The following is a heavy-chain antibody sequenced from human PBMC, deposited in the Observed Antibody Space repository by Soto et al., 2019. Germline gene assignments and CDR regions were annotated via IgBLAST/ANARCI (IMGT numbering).Heavy chain of an antibody. CDR2: ISGNGDST. V-gene: IGHV3-64*07. J-gene: IGHJ4*02. CDR3: ATKEGFDY. Sequence: ESGGGLVQPGGSLRLSCTASGFTFSSYTMHWVRQAPGKGLEYLSAISGNGDSTYDADSVKGRFTISRDNSKNTLYLQMGSLRADDTAVYYCATKEGFDYWGQGTLVTVSS. CDR1: GFTFSSYT.